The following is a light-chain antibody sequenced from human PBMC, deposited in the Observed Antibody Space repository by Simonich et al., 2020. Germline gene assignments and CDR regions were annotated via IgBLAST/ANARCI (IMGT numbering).Light chain of an antibody. Sequence: EIVMTQSPATLSVSPGERATLSCRASQSVSSNLAWYQQKPGQAPRLLIYGASTRAPGIPARFSGSVSGTDFTLTISSLQSEDFAVYYCQQYNNWPYTFGQGTKLEIK. J-gene: IGKJ2*01. CDR3: QQYNNWPYT. V-gene: IGKV3-15*01. CDR2: GAS. CDR1: QSVSSN.